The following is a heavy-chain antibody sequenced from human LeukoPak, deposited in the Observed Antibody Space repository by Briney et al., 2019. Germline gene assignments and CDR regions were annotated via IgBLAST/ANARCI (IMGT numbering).Heavy chain of an antibody. J-gene: IGHJ6*03. CDR1: GYTFTGYY. V-gene: IGHV1-8*02. Sequence: GASVKVSCKASGYTFTGYYMHWVRQATGQGLEWMGWMNPNSGNTGYAQKFQGRVTMTRNTSISTAYMELSSLRSEDTAVYYCARGTRYDYVWGSVVYYYMDVWGKGTTVTTSS. CDR3: ARGTRYDYVWGSVVYYYMDV. D-gene: IGHD3-16*01. CDR2: MNPNSGNT.